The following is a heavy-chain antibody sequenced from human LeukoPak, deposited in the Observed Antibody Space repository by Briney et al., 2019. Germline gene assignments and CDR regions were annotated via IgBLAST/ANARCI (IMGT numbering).Heavy chain of an antibody. D-gene: IGHD6-13*01. CDR1: GGSISSHY. Sequence: SETLSLTCTVSGGSISSHYWSWIRQPPGKGLEWIGYIYYSGSTNYNPSLKSRVTISIDTSKNQFSLKLSSVTAADTAVYYCARDRPGGSSLDYWGQGILVTVSS. V-gene: IGHV4-59*11. CDR2: IYYSGST. J-gene: IGHJ4*02. CDR3: ARDRPGGSSLDY.